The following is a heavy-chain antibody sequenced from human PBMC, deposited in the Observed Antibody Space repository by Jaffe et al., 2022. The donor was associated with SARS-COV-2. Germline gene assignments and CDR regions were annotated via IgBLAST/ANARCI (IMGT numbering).Heavy chain of an antibody. V-gene: IGHV4-39*01. CDR1: GGSISSSSYY. J-gene: IGHJ3*02. D-gene: IGHD1-26*01. CDR2: IYYSGST. CDR3: ARLRGIVGARNAFDI. Sequence: QLQLQESGPGLVKPSETLSLTCTVSGGSISSSSYYWGWIRQPPGKGLEWIGSIYYSGSTYYNPSLKSRVTISVDTSKNQFSLKLSSVTAADTAVYYCARLRGIVGARNAFDIWGQGTMVTVSS.